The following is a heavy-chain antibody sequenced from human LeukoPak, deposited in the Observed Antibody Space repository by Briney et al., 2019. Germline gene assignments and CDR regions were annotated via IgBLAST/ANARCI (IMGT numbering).Heavy chain of an antibody. Sequence: AGGSLRLSCAASGFTFGSYSMNWVRQAPGKGLEWVSSISSSSSYIYYADSVKGRFTISRDNAKNSLYLQMNSLRAEDTAVYYCARDPGDSSGYYYVRETDYWGQGTLVTVSS. CDR2: ISSSSSYI. V-gene: IGHV3-21*01. J-gene: IGHJ4*02. D-gene: IGHD3-22*01. CDR3: ARDPGDSSGYYYVRETDY. CDR1: GFTFGSYS.